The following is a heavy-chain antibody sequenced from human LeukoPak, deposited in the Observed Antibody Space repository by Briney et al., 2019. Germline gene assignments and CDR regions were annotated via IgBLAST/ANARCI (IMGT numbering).Heavy chain of an antibody. CDR1: GYSITDGYY. CDR2: VYHSGST. V-gene: IGHV4-38-2*01. D-gene: IGHD2-2*01. J-gene: IGHJ5*02. CDR3: ARVVGSSSSKNWFAP. Sequence: SETLSLTCAVSGYSITDGYYWGWIRQPPGKGPEYIGFVYHSGSTYYNPSLRRRVTMSVDTSKNQFSLNLTSVTAADTAVYFCARVVGSSSSKNWFAPWGQGTPVTVSS.